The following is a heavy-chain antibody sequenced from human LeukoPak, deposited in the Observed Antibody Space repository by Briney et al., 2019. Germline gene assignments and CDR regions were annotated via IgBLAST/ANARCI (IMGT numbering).Heavy chain of an antibody. CDR3: ARGVVAATHP. CDR1: GGSISSGGYS. D-gene: IGHD2-15*01. J-gene: IGHJ5*02. Sequence: SETLSLTCAVSGGSISSGGYSWSWIRQPPGKGLEWIGYIYHSGSTNYNPSLKSRVTISVDTSKNQFSLKLSSVTAADTAVYYCARGVVAATHPWGQGTLVTVSS. CDR2: IYHSGST. V-gene: IGHV4-30-2*01.